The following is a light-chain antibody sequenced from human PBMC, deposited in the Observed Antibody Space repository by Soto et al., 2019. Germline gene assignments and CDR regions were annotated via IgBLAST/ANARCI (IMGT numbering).Light chain of an antibody. Sequence: EIGLTQTPGTLSLSPGDIATLSYRASQSVSSSYLAWYQQKPGQAPRLIIYGASSRATGIPDRFSGSWSGTDCTLTISRLEPEDFTVYNCQQYGTSPPTLGQGTKVDI. CDR1: QSVSSSY. CDR3: QQYGTSPPT. CDR2: GAS. J-gene: IGKJ1*01. V-gene: IGKV3-20*01.